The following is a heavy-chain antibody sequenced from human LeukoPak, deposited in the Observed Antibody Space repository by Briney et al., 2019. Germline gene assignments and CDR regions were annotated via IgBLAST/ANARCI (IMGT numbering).Heavy chain of an antibody. J-gene: IGHJ4*02. Sequence: SETLSLTCTVSGDSISSTAYHWAWIRQPPGKGLEWIASVFHTGTTYYKPSLRSRVTISIDTSKHQFSLHLSYVTAADTAVYYCAREAAGATDYWGQGISVTVSS. V-gene: IGHV4-39*07. CDR1: GDSISSTAYH. D-gene: IGHD1-26*01. CDR2: VFHTGTT. CDR3: AREAAGATDY.